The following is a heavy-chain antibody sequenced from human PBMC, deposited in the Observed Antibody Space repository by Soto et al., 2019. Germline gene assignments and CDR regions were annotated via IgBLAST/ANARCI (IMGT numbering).Heavy chain of an antibody. V-gene: IGHV1-18*01. CDR3: ARGVGSGTYYNQYNWFDP. CDR1: GYTFTNYG. CDR2: INTYNGNT. Sequence: ASVKVSCKASGYTFTNYGISWVRQAPGQGLEWMGWINTYNGNTNHAQKLQGRVTMTTDTSTSTAYMGLRSLRSDDTAVYYCARGVGSGTYYNQYNWFDPWGQGTLVTVS. D-gene: IGHD3-10*01. J-gene: IGHJ5*02.